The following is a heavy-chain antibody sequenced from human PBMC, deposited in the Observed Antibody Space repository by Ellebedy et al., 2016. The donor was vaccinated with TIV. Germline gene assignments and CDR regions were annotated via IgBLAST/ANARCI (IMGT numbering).Heavy chain of an antibody. CDR1: GFLFSSYA. CDR2: MSYDGGNE. V-gene: IGHV3-30-3*01. J-gene: IGHJ6*02. Sequence: GGSLRLSCAASGFLFSSYAMHRVRQAPGKGLEWVAVMSYDGGNEYYADSLKGRFTISRDNSKNTLYLQMNSLRPEDTAVYYCAREVYSKSAYFYYGMDVWGQGTTVTVSS. CDR3: AREVYSKSAYFYYGMDV. D-gene: IGHD4-11*01.